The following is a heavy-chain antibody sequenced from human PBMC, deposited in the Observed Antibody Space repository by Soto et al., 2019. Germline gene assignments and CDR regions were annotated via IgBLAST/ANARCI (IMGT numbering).Heavy chain of an antibody. J-gene: IGHJ4*02. D-gene: IGHD1-26*01. CDR2: IIPLFGTA. Sequence: QVQLVQSGAEVKKPGSSVKVSCTASGGTFNNYAISWVRQAPGQGLEWMGGIIPLFGTANYAQKFEGRVTITADKSTDKAYMELSSLKSEDTAVYYCARLIGEGYSGTYALDYWGQGTLVTVSS. V-gene: IGHV1-69*06. CDR3: ARLIGEGYSGTYALDY. CDR1: GGTFNNYA.